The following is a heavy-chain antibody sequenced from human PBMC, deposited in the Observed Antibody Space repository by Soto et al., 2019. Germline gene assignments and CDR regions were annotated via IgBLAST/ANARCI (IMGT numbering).Heavy chain of an antibody. Sequence: QLQLQESGPGLVKPSETLSLTCTVSGGSISSSSYYWGWIRQPPGKGLEWIGSIYYSGSTYYNPSLKSRVTISVDTSKNQFSLKLSSVTAADTAVYYCARRVRCSGGSCSTFFDYWGQGTLVTVSS. CDR2: IYYSGST. D-gene: IGHD2-15*01. CDR1: GGSISSSSYY. J-gene: IGHJ4*02. V-gene: IGHV4-39*01. CDR3: ARRVRCSGGSCSTFFDY.